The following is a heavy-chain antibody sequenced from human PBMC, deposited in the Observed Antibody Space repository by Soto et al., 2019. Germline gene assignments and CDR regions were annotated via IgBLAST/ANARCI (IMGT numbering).Heavy chain of an antibody. D-gene: IGHD3-16*01. CDR3: ARDRTDGLSRRFDGMDV. CDR1: GFTFSSYG. V-gene: IGHV3-33*01. J-gene: IGHJ6*02. Sequence: QVQLVESGGSVVQPGRSLRLSCAASGFTFSSYGMHWVRQAPGKGLEWVAVIWYDGSNKYYADSVKGRFTISRDNSKNTLYLQMNSLRAEDTAVYYCARDRTDGLSRRFDGMDVWGQGTTVTVSS. CDR2: IWYDGSNK.